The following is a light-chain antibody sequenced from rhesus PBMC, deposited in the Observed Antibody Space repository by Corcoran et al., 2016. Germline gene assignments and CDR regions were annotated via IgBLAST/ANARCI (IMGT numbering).Light chain of an antibody. CDR1: QGITND. CDR2: EAS. J-gene: IGKJ3*01. Sequence: DIQMTQSPSSLSASVGDRVTITCRASQGITNDLAWYQPKPGETPKLLLYEASSLQSGIPSRFSGSGSGTDFTLTISSLQSEDFATYYWQHYYSTPFTFGPGTKLDIK. V-gene: IGKV1-25*01. CDR3: QHYYSTPFT.